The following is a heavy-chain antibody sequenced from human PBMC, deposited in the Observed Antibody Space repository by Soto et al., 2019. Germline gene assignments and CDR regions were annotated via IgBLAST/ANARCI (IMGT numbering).Heavy chain of an antibody. Sequence: PENLSLTYTVSGDSISSSRYYWGWVRQPPGKGLEWIGSIYYRGSTYYSPSLKSRVTISVDTSKNQFSLTLSSVTAAATAVYYSARHLFPTTGYCPRTSFYHLDSFFQ. J-gene: IGHJ1*01. V-gene: IGHV4-39*01. CDR2: IYYRGST. CDR1: GDSISSSRYY. CDR3: ARHLFPTTGYCPRTSFYHLDSFFQ. D-gene: IGHD2-2*01.